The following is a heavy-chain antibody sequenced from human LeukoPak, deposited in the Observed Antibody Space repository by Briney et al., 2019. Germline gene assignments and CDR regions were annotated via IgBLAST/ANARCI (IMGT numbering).Heavy chain of an antibody. CDR1: GGSISSSSYY. CDR2: IYYSGST. J-gene: IGHJ4*02. CDR3: ARAVSGRFDY. V-gene: IGHV4-39*07. D-gene: IGHD6-19*01. Sequence: PSETLSLTCTVSGGSISSSSYYWGWIRQPPGKGLEWIGSIYYSGSTNYNPSLKSRVTISVDTSKNQFSLKLSSVTAADTAIYYCARAVSGRFDYWGQGTLVTVSS.